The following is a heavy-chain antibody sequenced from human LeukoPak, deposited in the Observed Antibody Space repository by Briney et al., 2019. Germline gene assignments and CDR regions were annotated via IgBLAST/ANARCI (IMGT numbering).Heavy chain of an antibody. J-gene: IGHJ4*02. CDR3: ARDVLR. V-gene: IGHV4-31*03. CDR2: IYKTGST. CDR1: GGSISSTSYY. Sequence: SETLSLTCIVSGGSISSTSYYWSWIRQRPGKGLEWIGYIYKTGSTYYNPSLKSRVTMSVDTSRNQFSLKLNSVTAADTAVYYCARDVLRWGQGTLVTVSS.